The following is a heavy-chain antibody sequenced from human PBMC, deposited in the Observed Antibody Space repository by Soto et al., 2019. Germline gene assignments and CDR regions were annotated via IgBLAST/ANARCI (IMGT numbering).Heavy chain of an antibody. D-gene: IGHD1-26*01. Sequence: EVQLLESGGGLVQPGGSLRLTCAASGFTFSAYARTWVRQAPGTGLEWVSAISGSGGYTYYANSVKGRFAISRDNSKNTLYLQMNSLRAEDTAVYHCAKGIQWELPLEYWGQGTLVTVSS. CDR1: GFTFSAYA. CDR2: ISGSGGYT. J-gene: IGHJ4*02. CDR3: AKGIQWELPLEY. V-gene: IGHV3-23*01.